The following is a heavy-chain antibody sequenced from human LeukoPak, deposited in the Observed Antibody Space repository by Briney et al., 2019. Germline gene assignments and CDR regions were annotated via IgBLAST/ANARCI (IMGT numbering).Heavy chain of an antibody. J-gene: IGHJ3*02. CDR1: GFTFDDYA. CDR3: AKDKSDCSGGSCYAYDAFDI. V-gene: IGHV3-9*01. Sequence: GRSLRLSCAASGFTFDDYAMHWVRQAPGKGLEWVSGISWNSGSIGYADSVKGRFTISRDNAKNSLYLQMNSLRAEDTALYYCAKDKSDCSGGSCYAYDAFDIWGQGTMVTVSS. CDR2: ISWNSGSI. D-gene: IGHD2-15*01.